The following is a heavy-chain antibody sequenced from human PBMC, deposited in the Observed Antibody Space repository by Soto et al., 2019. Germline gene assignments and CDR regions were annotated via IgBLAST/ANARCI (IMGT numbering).Heavy chain of an antibody. D-gene: IGHD3-9*01. CDR3: GRDPVNHDILPRTYGMDV. CDR1: GYTFTRYA. J-gene: IGHJ6*02. V-gene: IGHV1-3*01. Sequence: QVQVVQSGAEVKKPGASVKVSCKASGYTFTRYAMHWVRQAPGQRLEWMGWISAGNGNTKYSQKFQGRVTITRDTSASTVYMELSSLRSEDTAVYYCGRDPVNHDILPRTYGMDVWGQGTTVTVSS. CDR2: ISAGNGNT.